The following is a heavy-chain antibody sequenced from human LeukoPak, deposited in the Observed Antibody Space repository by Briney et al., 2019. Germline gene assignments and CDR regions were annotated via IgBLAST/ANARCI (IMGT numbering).Heavy chain of an antibody. CDR3: ARDGSYYPPYYFDY. CDR2: IYTSGST. CDR1: GGSISSYY. V-gene: IGHV4-4*07. J-gene: IGHJ4*02. Sequence: PSETLSLTCTVSGGSISSYYWSWIRQPAGKGLEWIGRIYTSGSTNYNPSLKSRVTMSVDTSKNQFSLKLSSVTAADTAVYYCARDGSYYPPYYFDYWGQGTLVTVSS. D-gene: IGHD1-26*01.